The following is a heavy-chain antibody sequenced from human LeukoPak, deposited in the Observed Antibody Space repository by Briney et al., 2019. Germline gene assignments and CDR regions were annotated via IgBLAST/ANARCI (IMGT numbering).Heavy chain of an antibody. J-gene: IGHJ6*02. Sequence: SETLSLTCTVSPGSISNGGYYRSWIRQHPGKGLAWVGYIYYSGSTYYNPSLKSRVTISVDTSKNQFSMKLSSVTAADTAVYYCARDPFEVCSGGSCYPSGMDVWGQGTTVTVSS. CDR3: ARDPFEVCSGGSCYPSGMDV. D-gene: IGHD2-15*01. CDR2: IYYSGST. CDR1: PGSISNGGYY. V-gene: IGHV4-31*03.